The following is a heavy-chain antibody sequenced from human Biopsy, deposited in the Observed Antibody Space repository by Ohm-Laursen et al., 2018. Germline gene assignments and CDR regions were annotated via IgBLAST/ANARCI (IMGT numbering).Heavy chain of an antibody. D-gene: IGHD3-22*01. CDR2: IFYRGST. V-gene: IGHV4-39*01. CDR3: ARDYDTSGYYYVS. Sequence: GTLSLTCTVSGGSISNNNYYWGWIRQPPGKGLEWIGSIFYRGSTHYKPSLKSRVNISVDTSKNQFSLKLNSVIAADTAVYYCARDYDTSGYYYVSWGQGTLVTVSS. CDR1: GGSISNNNYY. J-gene: IGHJ5*02.